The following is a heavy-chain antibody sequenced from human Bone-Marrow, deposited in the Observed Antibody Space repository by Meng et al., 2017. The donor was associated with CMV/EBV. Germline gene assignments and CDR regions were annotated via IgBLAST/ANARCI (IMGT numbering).Heavy chain of an antibody. D-gene: IGHD6-13*01. J-gene: IGHJ4*02. CDR2: IIPILGIA. Sequence: SVKVSCKASGYVFTGYYMHWVRQAPGQGLEWMGGIIPILGIANYAQKFQGRVTITADKSTSTAYMELSSLRSGDTAVYYCASRGGAAAGMGDDWGQGTLVTVSS. V-gene: IGHV1-69*10. CDR3: ASRGGAAAGMGDD. CDR1: GYVFTGYY.